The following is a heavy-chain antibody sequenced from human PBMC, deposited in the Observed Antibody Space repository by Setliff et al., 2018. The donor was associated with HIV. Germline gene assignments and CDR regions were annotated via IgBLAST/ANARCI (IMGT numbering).Heavy chain of an antibody. CDR1: GFTFSDNW. CDR2: IKQDGSEK. D-gene: IGHD3-16*01. J-gene: IGHJ4*02. Sequence: TGGFLRLSCAASGFTFSDNWMSWVRQAPGKGLEWVATIKQDGSEKYYVDSVKGRFTISRDNGKNSLSLQMNSLRAEDTAVYYCATRRGGGRHYFDYWGQGSLVTVSS. V-gene: IGHV3-7*01. CDR3: ATRRGGGRHYFDY.